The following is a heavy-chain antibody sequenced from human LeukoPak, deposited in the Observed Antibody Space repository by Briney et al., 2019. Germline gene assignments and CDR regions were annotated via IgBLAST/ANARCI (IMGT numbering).Heavy chain of an antibody. V-gene: IGHV4-59*08. D-gene: IGHD6-13*01. Sequence: SETLSLTCSVSDDSITMYYWTWIRQPPGKGLEWIGYVDHTGSTNFNPSLNGRVSISRDTTKNLFSLKLSSVTAADTAVYYCARHPRRGQLVPGGRFDPWGQGTLVTVSS. CDR1: DDSITMYY. J-gene: IGHJ5*02. CDR2: VDHTGST. CDR3: ARHPRRGQLVPGGRFDP.